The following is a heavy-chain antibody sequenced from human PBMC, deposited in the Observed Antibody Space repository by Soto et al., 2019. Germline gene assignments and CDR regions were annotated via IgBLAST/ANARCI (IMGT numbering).Heavy chain of an antibody. D-gene: IGHD3-3*01. V-gene: IGHV3-23*01. Sequence: GEPLRLSCAASGFTFSDYAMSWVRQAPGKGLQWVSGISSNGVSTYYADSVKGRFTISRDNSKNTLFLQMNSLRAEDTAVYYCAKITVRQWLLSRYFDYWGQGSPVTVSS. CDR1: GFTFSDYA. J-gene: IGHJ4*02. CDR3: AKITVRQWLLSRYFDY. CDR2: ISSNGVST.